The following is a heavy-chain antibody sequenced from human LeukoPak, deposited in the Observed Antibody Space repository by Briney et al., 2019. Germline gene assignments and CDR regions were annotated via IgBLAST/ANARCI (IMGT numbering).Heavy chain of an antibody. CDR1: GFTFRRYW. CDR3: ARGRAGNYYNHNDY. CDR2: IKQDGSEK. J-gene: IGHJ4*01. D-gene: IGHD3-10*01. Sequence: GGSLRLSCAASGFTFRRYWMSWARQASGKGLEWVANIKQDGSEKYYVDSVKGRFTISRDNAKNTLYLQMNSLRAEDTAVYYCARGRAGNYYNHNDYWGQGTLVTVSS. V-gene: IGHV3-7*04.